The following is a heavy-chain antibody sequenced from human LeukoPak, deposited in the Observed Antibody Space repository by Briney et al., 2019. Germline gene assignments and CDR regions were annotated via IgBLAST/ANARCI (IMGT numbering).Heavy chain of an antibody. CDR3: AKATNTATGTPTLAIDY. D-gene: IGHD6-13*01. Sequence: GGSLRLSCAASGFIFSDYYMSWIRQAPGKGLEWVSYISSTSRYTAYADSVKGRFTISRDNAKNSLYLQMNSLRAGDTAVYFCAKATNTATGTPTLAIDYWGQGTLVTVSS. CDR1: GFIFSDYY. J-gene: IGHJ4*02. V-gene: IGHV3-11*05. CDR2: ISSTSRYT.